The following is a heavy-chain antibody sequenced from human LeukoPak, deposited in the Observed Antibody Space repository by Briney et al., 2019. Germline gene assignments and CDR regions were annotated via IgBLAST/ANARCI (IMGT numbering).Heavy chain of an antibody. V-gene: IGHV1-2*06. CDR1: GYTFTGYY. CDR2: INPHSGDT. J-gene: IGHJ4*02. Sequence: ASVKVSCKASGYTFTGYYLHWVRQAPGQGLEWMGRINPHSGDTNYAQKFLGRVTMTRDTSISTAYMELTRLRSDDTAVYYCARDLHFSGYDLDYWGRGTLVTVSS. D-gene: IGHD5-12*01. CDR3: ARDLHFSGYDLDY.